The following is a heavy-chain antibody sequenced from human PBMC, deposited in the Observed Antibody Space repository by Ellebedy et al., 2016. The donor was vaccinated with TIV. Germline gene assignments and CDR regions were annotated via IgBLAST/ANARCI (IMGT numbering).Heavy chain of an antibody. CDR3: ARAGGRHSTGSGFY. V-gene: IGHV3-30-3*01. Sequence: GESLKISCVASGFTFDSYAMHWVRQAPGKGLEWVAVISHDGSSQYYADSVKGRFTISRDNAKNSLYLQMSNLRAEDTAVFYCARAGGRHSTGSGFYWGQGTRVTVST. J-gene: IGHJ4*02. CDR1: GFTFDSYA. D-gene: IGHD2-2*01. CDR2: ISHDGSSQ.